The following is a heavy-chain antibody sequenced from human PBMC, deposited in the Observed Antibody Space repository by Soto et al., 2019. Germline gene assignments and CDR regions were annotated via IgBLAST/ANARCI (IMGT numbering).Heavy chain of an antibody. CDR1: GFAFRNHA. Sequence: GGSLRLSCVASGFAFRNHAMTWVRQAPGKGLEWVSGISGSGTMKYYADSVRGHFIISRENAKNTLHLQMDNLRVEDTAVYYCAKEAEENEQVPIPGDNWGQGTLVTVSS. V-gene: IGHV3-23*01. D-gene: IGHD2-2*02. CDR3: AKEAEENEQVPIPGDN. J-gene: IGHJ4*02. CDR2: ISGSGTMK.